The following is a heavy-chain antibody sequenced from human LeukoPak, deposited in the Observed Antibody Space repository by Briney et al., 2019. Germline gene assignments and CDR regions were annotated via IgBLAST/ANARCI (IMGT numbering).Heavy chain of an antibody. V-gene: IGHV1-2*02. CDR3: AGAPYRSSSWQFGY. D-gene: IGHD6-6*01. Sequence: GASVKDSCKASGYTFTGYYMHWVRQAPGQGLEWMGWINPNSGGTNYAQKFQGRVTMTRDTSISTAYMEPSRLRSDDTAVYYCAGAPYRSSSWQFGYWCQGTLVTVSS. CDR1: GYTFTGYY. CDR2: INPNSGGT. J-gene: IGHJ4*02.